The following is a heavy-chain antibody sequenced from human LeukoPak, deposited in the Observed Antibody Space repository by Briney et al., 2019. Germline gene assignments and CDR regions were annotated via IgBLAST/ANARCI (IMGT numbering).Heavy chain of an antibody. Sequence: GGSLRLSCAASGFTFSNFAMTWVRQAPGKGLEWVSSIVGSSSTYYADSLKGRFTISRDNAKNSLYLQMNSLRAEDTAVYYCARRSPNYYFDYWGQGTPVTVSS. CDR2: IVGSSST. V-gene: IGHV3-21*01. J-gene: IGHJ4*02. CDR3: ARRSPNYYFDY. CDR1: GFTFSNFA.